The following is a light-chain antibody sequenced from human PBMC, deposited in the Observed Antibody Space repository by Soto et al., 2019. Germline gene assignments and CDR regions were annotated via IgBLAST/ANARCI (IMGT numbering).Light chain of an antibody. V-gene: IGKV1-5*03. CDR2: KAS. Sequence: DIQMTQSPSTLSASVVDVVRITFLASQTIDSWLAWYQQRPGKPPNLLIYKASTLASGVPSRFSGSGSGTEFTLTINSLQPDDFATYYCQQYNIYSGTFGQGTKVDIK. CDR3: QQYNIYSGT. J-gene: IGKJ1*01. CDR1: QTIDSW.